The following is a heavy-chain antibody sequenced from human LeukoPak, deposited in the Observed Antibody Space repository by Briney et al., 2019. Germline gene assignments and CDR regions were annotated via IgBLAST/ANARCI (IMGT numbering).Heavy chain of an antibody. CDR2: ISAYNGHT. J-gene: IGHJ4*02. D-gene: IGHD3-22*01. Sequence: WASVKVSCKASGYTFTSYAMNWVRQAPGQGLEWMGWISAYNGHTKYAQKFQGRVTMTTDTSTSTAYMELRSLRSDDTAVYYCARGFPPRRLYDSSGYYSYYFDYWGQGTLVTVSS. CDR3: ARGFPPRRLYDSSGYYSYYFDY. V-gene: IGHV1-18*01. CDR1: GYTFTSYA.